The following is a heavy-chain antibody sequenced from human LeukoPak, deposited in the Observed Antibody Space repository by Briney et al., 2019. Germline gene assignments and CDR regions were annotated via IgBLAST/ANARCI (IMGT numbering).Heavy chain of an antibody. V-gene: IGHV3-73*01. CDR1: GFTFSGSA. CDR2: IRSKANSYAT. CDR3: TTVPKIYDSSGYPDY. J-gene: IGHJ4*02. Sequence: GGSLRLSCAASGFTFSGSAMHWVRQASGKGLEWVGRIRSKANSYATAYAASVKGRFTISRDDSKNTAYLQMNSLKTEDTAVYYCTTVPKIYDSSGYPDYWGQGTLVTVSS. D-gene: IGHD3-22*01.